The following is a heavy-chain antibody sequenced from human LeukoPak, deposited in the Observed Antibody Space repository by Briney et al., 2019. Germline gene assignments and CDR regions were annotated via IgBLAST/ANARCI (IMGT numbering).Heavy chain of an antibody. CDR2: IYSGGST. CDR3: ARHRGYCSSTSCYPYYFDY. CDR1: GFTFSSYT. J-gene: IGHJ4*02. V-gene: IGHV3-66*04. D-gene: IGHD2-2*01. Sequence: GGSLRLSCAASGFTFSSYTMNWVRQAPGKGLEWVSVIYSGGSTYYADSAKGGFTISRDNSKNTLYLQMNSLRAEDTAVYYCARHRGYCSSTSCYPYYFDYWGQGTLVTVSS.